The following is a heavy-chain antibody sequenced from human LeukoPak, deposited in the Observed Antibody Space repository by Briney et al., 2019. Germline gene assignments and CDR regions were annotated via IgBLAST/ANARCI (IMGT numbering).Heavy chain of an antibody. V-gene: IGHV3-21*01. CDR3: ASPITVPRGAVMF. CDR2: ISSSSSYI. Sequence: PGGSLRLSCAASGFTFSSYSMNWVRQAPGKGLEWVSSISSSSSYIYYADSVKGRFTISRDNAKNSLYLQMNSLRAEDTAVYYCASPITVPRGAVMFWGQGTLVTVSS. J-gene: IGHJ4*02. D-gene: IGHD3-10*01. CDR1: GFTFSSYS.